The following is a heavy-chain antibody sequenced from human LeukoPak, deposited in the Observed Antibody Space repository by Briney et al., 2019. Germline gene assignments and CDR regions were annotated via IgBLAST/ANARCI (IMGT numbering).Heavy chain of an antibody. CDR3: AKGERGYSYGYGYYYYYMDV. D-gene: IGHD5-18*01. CDR1: GFTFSSYG. CDR2: ISGSGGST. J-gene: IGHJ6*03. Sequence: PGGTLRLSYASTGFTFSSYGMSWVRQAPGKELEWVSAISGSGGSTYYADSVKGRFTISRDNSKNTLYLQMNSLRAEDTAVYYCAKGERGYSYGYGYYYYYMDVWGKGTTVTISS. V-gene: IGHV3-23*01.